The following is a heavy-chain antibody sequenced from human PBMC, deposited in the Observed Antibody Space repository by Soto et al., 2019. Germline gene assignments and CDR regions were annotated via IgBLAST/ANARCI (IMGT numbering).Heavy chain of an antibody. D-gene: IGHD5-18*01. CDR3: AANVDTAMVTHFDY. V-gene: IGHV4-39*01. CDR2: IYYSGST. J-gene: IGHJ4*02. CDR1: GGSISSSSYY. Sequence: QLQLQESGPGLVKPSETLSLTCTVSGGSISSSSYYWGWIRQPPGKGLEWIGSIYYSGSTYYNPSLKSRVTISVDTSKNQFSLKLSSVTAANTAVYYCAANVDTAMVTHFDYWGQGTLVTVSS.